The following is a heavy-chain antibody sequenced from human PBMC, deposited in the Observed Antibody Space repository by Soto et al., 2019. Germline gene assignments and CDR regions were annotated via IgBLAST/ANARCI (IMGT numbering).Heavy chain of an antibody. CDR3: ARGRLLEWLSFDY. J-gene: IGHJ4*02. CDR1: GGSISSYY. D-gene: IGHD3-3*01. V-gene: IGHV4-59*01. Sequence: SETLSLTCTVSGGSISSYYWSWIRQPPGKGLEWIGYIYYSGSTNYNPSLKSRVTISVDTSKNQFSLKLSSVTAADTAVYYCARGRLLEWLSFDYWGQGTLVTSPQ. CDR2: IYYSGST.